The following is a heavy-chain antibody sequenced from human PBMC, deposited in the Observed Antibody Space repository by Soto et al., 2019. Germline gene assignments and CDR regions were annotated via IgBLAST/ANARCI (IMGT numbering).Heavy chain of an antibody. D-gene: IGHD4-17*01. CDR2: MNPNSGNT. CDR3: ARTLYGVTVDY. J-gene: IGHJ4*02. V-gene: IGHV1-8*01. CDR1: GYTFTSYD. Sequence: QVQLVQSGAEVKKPGASVKVSCKASGYTFTSYDINWVRQATGQGLEWMGWMNPNSGNTGYAQKSQGRVTMTRKPSISPAYRALCSLRSEDRAVYYCARTLYGVTVDYWGQGPLVTASS.